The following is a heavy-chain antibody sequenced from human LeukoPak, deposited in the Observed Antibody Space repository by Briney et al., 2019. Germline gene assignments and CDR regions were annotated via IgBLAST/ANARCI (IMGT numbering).Heavy chain of an antibody. Sequence: AGGSLRLSCAASGFTFSSYGMHWVRQAPGKGLEWVAVISYDGSNKYYADSVKGRFTISRDNSKNTLYLQMNSLRAEDTAVYYCAKNGIAAAGYFDYWGQGTLVTVSS. D-gene: IGHD6-13*01. J-gene: IGHJ4*02. CDR3: AKNGIAAAGYFDY. V-gene: IGHV3-30*18. CDR2: ISYDGSNK. CDR1: GFTFSSYG.